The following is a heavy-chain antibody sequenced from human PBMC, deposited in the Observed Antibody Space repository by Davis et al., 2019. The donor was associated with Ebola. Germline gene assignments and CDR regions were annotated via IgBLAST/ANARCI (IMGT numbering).Heavy chain of an antibody. CDR1: GGSFSSYY. CDR2: IYTSGST. J-gene: IGHJ4*02. CDR3: ARGKYYYDSSGYSRNSHYYFDY. Sequence: PGGSLRLSCAVYGGSFSSYYWSWIRQPAGKGLEWIGRIYTSGSTNYNPSLKSRVTISVDTSKNQFSLKLSSVTAADTAVYYCARGKYYYDSSGYSRNSHYYFDYWGQGTLVTVSS. D-gene: IGHD3-22*01. V-gene: IGHV4-59*10.